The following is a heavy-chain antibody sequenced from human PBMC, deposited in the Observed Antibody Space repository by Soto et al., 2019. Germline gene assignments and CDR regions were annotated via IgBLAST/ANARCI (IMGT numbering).Heavy chain of an antibody. Sequence: QLRLQESGPGLVKPSETLSLTCTVSGGSISSSSYYWGWIRQPPGKGLEWFGSIYYSGSTYYNPSLKSRVTISVDTSKNQFSLKLSSVTAADTAVYYCARHTGPHSSPDYWGQGTLVTVSS. V-gene: IGHV4-39*01. CDR1: GGSISSSSYY. CDR2: IYYSGST. CDR3: ARHTGPHSSPDY. J-gene: IGHJ4*02. D-gene: IGHD6-13*01.